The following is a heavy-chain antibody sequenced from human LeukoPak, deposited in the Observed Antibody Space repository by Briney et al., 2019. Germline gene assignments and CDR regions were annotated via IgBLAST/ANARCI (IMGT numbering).Heavy chain of an antibody. J-gene: IGHJ6*04. D-gene: IGHD3-10*01. CDR1: GFTFSTYE. CDR2: ISSSGNII. Sequence: GGSLRLSCAVSGFTFSTYEMSWVRQAPGKGLEWVSYISSSGNIIYYADSVKGRFTISRDNAKNSLYLQMNSLRAEDTAVYYCARVGAQRPHDVWGKGTTVTVSS. CDR3: ARVGAQRPHDV. V-gene: IGHV3-48*03.